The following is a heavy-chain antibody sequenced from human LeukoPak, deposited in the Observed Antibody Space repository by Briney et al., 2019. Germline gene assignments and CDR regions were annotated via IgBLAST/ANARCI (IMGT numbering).Heavy chain of an antibody. J-gene: IGHJ5*02. CDR3: ARARHYSSSSTNWFDP. V-gene: IGHV3-30-3*01. CDR2: ISYDGSNK. D-gene: IGHD6-6*01. Sequence: GRSLRLSCAASGFTISSYAMHWVRQAPGKGLEWVAVISYDGSNKYYADSVKGRFTISRDNSKNTLYLQMNSLRAEDTAVYYCARARHYSSSSTNWFDPWGQGTLVTVSS. CDR1: GFTISSYA.